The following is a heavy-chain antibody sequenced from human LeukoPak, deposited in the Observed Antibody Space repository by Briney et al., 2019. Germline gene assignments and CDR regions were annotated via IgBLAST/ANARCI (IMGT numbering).Heavy chain of an antibody. CDR3: ARLGGKQLVRYYQYYMDV. CDR2: IYSYGST. D-gene: IGHD6-6*01. J-gene: IGHJ6*03. Sequence: GGSLRLSCAASGFTVSINYMSWVRQAPGKGLEGVSVIYSYGSTYYADSVKGRFTISRDNSKNTLYLQMNSLRVEDTAVYYCARLGGKQLVRYYQYYMDVWGKGTTVTVSS. CDR1: GFTVSINY. V-gene: IGHV3-66*02.